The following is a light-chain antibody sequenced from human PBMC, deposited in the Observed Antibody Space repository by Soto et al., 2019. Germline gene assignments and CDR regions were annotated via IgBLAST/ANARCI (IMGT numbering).Light chain of an antibody. CDR1: QSVNSDY. J-gene: IGKJ1*01. CDR2: IAS. V-gene: IGKV3-20*01. CDR3: QQYGTSPWT. Sequence: EIVLTQSPCTLSLFPGERATLSCRATQSVNSDYLAWYQQKPGQAPRLLIYIASRRATGIPDRFSGGGSGTDFTLTINRLEPEDFAVYYCQQYGTSPWTFGQGTKVEIK.